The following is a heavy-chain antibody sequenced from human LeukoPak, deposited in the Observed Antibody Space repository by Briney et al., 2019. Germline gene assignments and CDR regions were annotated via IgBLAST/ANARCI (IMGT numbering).Heavy chain of an antibody. J-gene: IGHJ4*02. V-gene: IGHV3-30-3*01. CDR2: ISYDGSNQ. D-gene: IGHD3-9*01. CDR1: GFTFTRYS. CDR3: ARDFGWLSGFDN. Sequence: GGSLRLSCAASGFTFTRYSMHWVRQAPGKGLEWVTIISYDGSNQYYADSVKGRFTISRDNSKNTLYLQMNNQRTEDTAVYYCARDFGWLSGFDNWGQGTLVTVSS.